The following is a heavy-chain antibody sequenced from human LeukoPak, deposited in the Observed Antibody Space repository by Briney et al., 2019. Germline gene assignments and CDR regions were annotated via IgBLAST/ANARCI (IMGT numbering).Heavy chain of an antibody. J-gene: IGHJ5*02. CDR2: IVVGSGNT. D-gene: IGHD3-10*01. Sequence: SVKVSCKASGFTFTSSAVQWVRQARGQRLEWIGWIVVGSGNTNYAQKFQERVTITRDMSTSTAYMELSSLRSEDTAVYYCAAAAGVSHWFDPWGQGTLVTVSS. CDR3: AAAAGVSHWFDP. V-gene: IGHV1-58*01. CDR1: GFTFTSSA.